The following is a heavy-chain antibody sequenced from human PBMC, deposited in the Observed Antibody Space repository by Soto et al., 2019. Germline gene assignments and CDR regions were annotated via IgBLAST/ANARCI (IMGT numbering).Heavy chain of an antibody. J-gene: IGHJ4*02. CDR2: ISSSSSTI. CDR1: GFTFSSYS. CDR3: ARDQLRFLEWLPNFDY. V-gene: IGHV3-48*02. Sequence: GGSLRLSCAASGFTFSSYSMNWVRQAPGKGLEWVSYISSSSSTIYYADSVKGRFTISRDNAKNSLYLQMNSLRDEDTAVYYCARDQLRFLEWLPNFDYWGQGTLVTVSS. D-gene: IGHD3-3*01.